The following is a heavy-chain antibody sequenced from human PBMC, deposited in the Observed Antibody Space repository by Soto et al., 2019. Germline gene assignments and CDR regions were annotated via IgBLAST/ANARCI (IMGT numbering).Heavy chain of an antibody. Sequence: HPGGSLRLSCAASGFTVSSNYMSWVRQAPGKGLEWVSVIYSGGSTYYADSVKGRFTISRDNSKNTLYLQMNSLRAEDTAVYYCARDPPHYDSSGYYLNWGQGTLVTVSS. V-gene: IGHV3-53*01. CDR3: ARDPPHYDSSGYYLN. CDR2: IYSGGST. CDR1: GFTVSSNY. J-gene: IGHJ4*02. D-gene: IGHD3-22*01.